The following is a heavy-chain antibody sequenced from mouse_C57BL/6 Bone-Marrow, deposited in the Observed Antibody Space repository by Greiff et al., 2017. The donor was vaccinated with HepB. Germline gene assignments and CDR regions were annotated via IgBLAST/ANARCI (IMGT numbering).Heavy chain of an antibody. CDR3: VRQWGLRRGDAMDY. J-gene: IGHJ4*01. V-gene: IGHV10-1*01. Sequence: EVKLVESGGGLVQPKGSLKLSCAASGFSFNTYAMNWVRQAPGKGLEWVARIRSKSNNYATYYADSVKDRFTISRDDSESMLYLQMNNLKTEDTAMYYCVRQWGLRRGDAMDYWGQGTSVTVSS. CDR2: IRSKSNNYAT. CDR1: GFSFNTYA. D-gene: IGHD2-4*01.